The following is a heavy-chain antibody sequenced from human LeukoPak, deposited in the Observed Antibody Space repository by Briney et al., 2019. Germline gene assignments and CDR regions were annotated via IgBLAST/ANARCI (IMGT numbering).Heavy chain of an antibody. J-gene: IGHJ4*02. CDR3: ARSGYSYDLVDY. CDR1: GGSMSSYY. D-gene: IGHD5-18*01. CDR2: LYYSGST. Sequence: PSETLSLTCTVSGGSMSSYYWNWIRQPPGKGLEWIGYLYYSGSTNCNPSLKSRVTISVDTYQNQFSLKLSSVTAADTAVYYCARSGYSYDLVDYWGQGTLVTVSS. V-gene: IGHV4-59*08.